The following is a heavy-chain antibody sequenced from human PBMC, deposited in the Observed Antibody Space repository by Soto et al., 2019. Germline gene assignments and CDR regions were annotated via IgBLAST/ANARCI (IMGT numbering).Heavy chain of an antibody. V-gene: IGHV3-21*01. CDR3: ASGGTTGTTATNWFDP. D-gene: IGHD1-1*01. J-gene: IGHJ5*02. Sequence: EVQLVESGGGLVKPGGSLRLSCAASGFTFSTYSMNWVRQAPGKGLEWVSSISSSSDYIYYADSVKGRFTISRDNAKNSLYLQINSLSDEDTAVYYCASGGTTGTTATNWFDPWGQGTLVTVSS. CDR1: GFTFSTYS. CDR2: ISSSSDYI.